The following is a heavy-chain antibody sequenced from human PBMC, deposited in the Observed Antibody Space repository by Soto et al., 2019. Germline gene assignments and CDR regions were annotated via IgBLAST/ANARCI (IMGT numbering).Heavy chain of an antibody. J-gene: IGHJ6*02. CDR1: GGTFSSYA. CDR2: IIPIFGTA. Sequence: GASVKVSCKASGGTFSSYAISWVLQAPGQGLEWMGGIIPIFGTANYAQKFQGGVTITADESTSTAYMELSSLRSEDTAVYYCARDRFYCGGDCYGTYYYYGMDVWGQGTTVTVSS. CDR3: ARDRFYCGGDCYGTYYYYGMDV. V-gene: IGHV1-69*13. D-gene: IGHD2-21*02.